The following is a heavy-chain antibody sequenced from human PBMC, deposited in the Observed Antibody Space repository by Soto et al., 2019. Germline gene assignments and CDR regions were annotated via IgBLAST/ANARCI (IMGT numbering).Heavy chain of an antibody. J-gene: IGHJ4*02. CDR3: ARVPQYYDSSGYGY. V-gene: IGHV3-48*02. CDR2: ISSSSSTI. CDR1: GFTFSSYS. D-gene: IGHD3-22*01. Sequence: EVQLVESGGGLVQPGGSLRLSCAASGFTFSSYSMNWVRQAPGQGLEWVSYISSSSSTIYYADSVKGRFTISRDNAKNSLYLQMNSLRDEDTAVYYCARVPQYYDSSGYGYWGQGTLFTVSS.